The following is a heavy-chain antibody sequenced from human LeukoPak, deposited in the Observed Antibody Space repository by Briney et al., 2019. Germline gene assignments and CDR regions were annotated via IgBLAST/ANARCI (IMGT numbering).Heavy chain of an antibody. D-gene: IGHD1-26*01. CDR1: GYTFTTYG. CDR3: ARVKARSGSYSLDY. CDR2: ISAHNGDT. J-gene: IGHJ4*02. V-gene: IGHV1-18*01. Sequence: ASVTVSCTASGYTFTTYGISWVRQAPGQGLEWMGWISAHNGDTNYAQRLQGRVTMTTDTSTSTAYMELRSLRSDDTAVYYCARVKARSGSYSLDYWGQGTLVTVSS.